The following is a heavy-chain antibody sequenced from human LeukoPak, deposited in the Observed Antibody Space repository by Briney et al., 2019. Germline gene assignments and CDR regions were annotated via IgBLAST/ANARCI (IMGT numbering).Heavy chain of an antibody. D-gene: IGHD3-10*01. V-gene: IGHV3-48*03. CDR2: ISSSGSTI. CDR3: ARDRDPLVRCDY. J-gene: IGHJ4*02. Sequence: PGGSLRLSCAASGFTFSSFEMNWVRQAPGKGLEWVSDISSSGSTIYYADSVKGRFTISRDNAKNSLYLQMNSLRAEDTAVYYCARDRDPLVRCDYWGQGTLVTVSS. CDR1: GFTFSSFE.